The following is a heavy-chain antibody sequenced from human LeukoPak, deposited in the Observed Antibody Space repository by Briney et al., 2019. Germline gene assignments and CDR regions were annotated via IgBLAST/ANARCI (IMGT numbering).Heavy chain of an antibody. V-gene: IGHV3-73*01. D-gene: IGHD3-10*01. J-gene: IGHJ6*04. Sequence: GGSLRLSCAASGFTFSGPAMHWVRQASGKGLEWVGRIRSKANSYATAYAASVKGRFTISRDDSKNTAYLQMNSLKTEDTAVYYCITMVRGDYYYYGMNVWGKGTTVTVSS. CDR1: GFTFSGPA. CDR2: IRSKANSYAT. CDR3: ITMVRGDYYYYGMNV.